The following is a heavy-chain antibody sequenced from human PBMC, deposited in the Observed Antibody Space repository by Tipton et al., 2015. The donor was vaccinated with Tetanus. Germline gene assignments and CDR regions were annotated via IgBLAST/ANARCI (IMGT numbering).Heavy chain of an antibody. CDR3: ARGVRPYCRGSTCYFLDS. Sequence: SLRLSCAASGFTFGSYEMNWVCQAPGKGLEWVSYITSSGSAIYYADSVRGRLTISRDNTKNSLYLHMNSLRVEDTAVYYCARGVRPYCRGSTCYFLDSWGQGTLVTVSS. J-gene: IGHJ4*02. CDR1: GFTFGSYE. CDR2: ITSSGSAI. D-gene: IGHD2-15*01. V-gene: IGHV3-48*03.